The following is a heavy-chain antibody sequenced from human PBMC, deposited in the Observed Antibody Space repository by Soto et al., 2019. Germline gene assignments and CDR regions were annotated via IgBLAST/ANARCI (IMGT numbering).Heavy chain of an antibody. V-gene: IGHV3-33*01. J-gene: IGHJ4*02. CDR2: IWYDGSNK. CDR1: GFTFSSYG. D-gene: IGHD6-19*01. Sequence: GGSLRLSCAASGFTFSSYGMHWVRQAPGKGLEWVAVIWYDGSNKYYADSVKGRFTISRDNSKNTLYLQMNSLRAEDTAVYYCARDWADRSGWSPEHFDYWGQGTLVTVSS. CDR3: ARDWADRSGWSPEHFDY.